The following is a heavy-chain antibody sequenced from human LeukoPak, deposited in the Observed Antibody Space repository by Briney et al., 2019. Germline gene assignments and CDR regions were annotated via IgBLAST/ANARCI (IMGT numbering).Heavy chain of an antibody. D-gene: IGHD3-3*01. V-gene: IGHV4-4*02. CDR3: ARDVVNYDFWSGYYLAYDY. CDR2: IYHSGST. CDR1: GGSISSSNW. J-gene: IGHJ4*02. Sequence: PSGTLSLTCAVSGGSISSSNWWSWVRQPPGKGLEWIGEIYHSGSTNYNPSLKSRVTISVDKSKNQLSLKLSSVTAADTAVYYCARDVVNYDFWSGYYLAYDYWGQGTLVTVSS.